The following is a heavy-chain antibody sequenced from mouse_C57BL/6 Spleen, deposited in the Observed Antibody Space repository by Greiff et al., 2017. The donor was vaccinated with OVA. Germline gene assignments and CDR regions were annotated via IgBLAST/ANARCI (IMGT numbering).Heavy chain of an antibody. CDR1: GYAFSSSW. D-gene: IGHD2-5*01. J-gene: IGHJ1*03. CDR3: AWSNYHWYFDV. CDR2: IYPGDGDT. Sequence: QVQLKESGPELVKPGASVKISCKASGYAFSSSWMNWVKQRPGKGLEWIGRIYPGDGDTNYNGKFKGKATLTADKSSSTAYMQLSSLTSEDSAVYFCAWSNYHWYFDVWGTGTTVTVSS. V-gene: IGHV1-82*01.